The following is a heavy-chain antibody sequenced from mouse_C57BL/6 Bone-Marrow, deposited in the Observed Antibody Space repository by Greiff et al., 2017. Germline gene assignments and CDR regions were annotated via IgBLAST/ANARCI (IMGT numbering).Heavy chain of an antibody. Sequence: VKLQESGAELARPGASVKLSCKASGYTFTSYGISWVKQRTGQGLEWIGEIYPRSGNTYYYEKFKGKATLTADKSSSTAYMELRSLTSEDSAVYFCARWGYRWFAYWGQATLVTVSA. J-gene: IGHJ3*01. CDR1: GYTFTSYG. V-gene: IGHV1-81*01. CDR3: ARWGYRWFAY. D-gene: IGHD2-12*01. CDR2: IYPRSGNT.